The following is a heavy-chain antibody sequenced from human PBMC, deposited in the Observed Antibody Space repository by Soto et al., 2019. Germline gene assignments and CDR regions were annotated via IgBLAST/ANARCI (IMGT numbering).Heavy chain of an antibody. CDR1: GGSISSGGYS. J-gene: IGHJ6*02. V-gene: IGHV4-30-2*01. D-gene: IGHD1-26*01. CDR2: IYHSEST. CDR3: ARQRPPDGRWEFANYYGMDV. Sequence: SETLSLTCAVSGGSISSGGYSWSWIRQPPGKGLEWIGYIYHSESTKYNPSLKSRVTISVDTSKNQFSLKLSSVTAADTAVYYCARQRPPDGRWEFANYYGMDVWGQGTPVTVSS.